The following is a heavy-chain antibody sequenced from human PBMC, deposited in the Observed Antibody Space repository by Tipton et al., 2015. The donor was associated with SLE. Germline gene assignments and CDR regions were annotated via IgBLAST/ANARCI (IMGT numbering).Heavy chain of an antibody. J-gene: IGHJ4*02. CDR3: ARAQEYCGGDCYGY. Sequence: QSGAEVKKPGASVKVSCKASGYTFTSYYMHWVRQAPGQRLEWMGWINAGNGNTKYSQKFQGRVTITRDTSASTAYMELSSLRSEDTTVYYCARAQEYCGGDCYGYWGQGTLVTVSS. D-gene: IGHD2-21*01. V-gene: IGHV1-3*01. CDR2: INAGNGNT. CDR1: GYTFTSYY.